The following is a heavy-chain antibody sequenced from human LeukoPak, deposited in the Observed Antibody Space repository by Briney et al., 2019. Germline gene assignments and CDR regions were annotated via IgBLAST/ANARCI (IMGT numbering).Heavy chain of an antibody. CDR2: IIPILGIA. D-gene: IGHD3-22*01. Sequence: SVKVSCKASGGTFSSYAISWVRQAPGQGLEWMGRIIPILGIANYAQKFQGRVTITADKSTSTAYMELSSLRSEDTAVYYCARVRYCDSSGYYKDYWGQGTLVTVSS. J-gene: IGHJ4*02. CDR3: ARVRYCDSSGYYKDY. CDR1: GGTFSSYA. V-gene: IGHV1-69*04.